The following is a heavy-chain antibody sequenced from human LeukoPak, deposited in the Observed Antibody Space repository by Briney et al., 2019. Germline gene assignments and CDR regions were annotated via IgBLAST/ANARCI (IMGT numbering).Heavy chain of an antibody. CDR1: GGSTGGRGYY. V-gene: IGHV4-39*07. J-gene: IGHJ3*02. D-gene: IGHD3-10*01. CDR3: ARGGLYGSGTLPGAFDI. Sequence: PSETLSLMCTVSGGSTGGRGYYWDWVRQPPGRGLEWIGSIYHSGSTYYNPSLKSRVTISVDTSKNQFSLKLSSVTAADTAVYYCARGGLYGSGTLPGAFDIWGQGTMVTVSS. CDR2: IYHSGST.